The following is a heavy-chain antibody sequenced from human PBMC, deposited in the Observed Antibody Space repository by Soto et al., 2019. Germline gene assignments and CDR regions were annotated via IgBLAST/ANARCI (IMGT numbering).Heavy chain of an antibody. CDR3: ARDFAASRLARWFYYYGMDV. J-gene: IGHJ6*02. CDR2: ISSSSSYI. D-gene: IGHD2-15*01. V-gene: IGHV3-21*01. CDR1: GFTFSSYS. Sequence: EVQLVESGGGLVKPGGSLRLSCAASGFTFSSYSMNWVRQAPGKGLEWVSSISSSSSYIYYADSVKGRFTISRDNAKNSLYLQMNSLRAEDTAVYYCARDFAASRLARWFYYYGMDVWGQGTTVTVSS.